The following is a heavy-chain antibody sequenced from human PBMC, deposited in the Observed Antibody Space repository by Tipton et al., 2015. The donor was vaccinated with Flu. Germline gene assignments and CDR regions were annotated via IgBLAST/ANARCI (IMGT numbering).Heavy chain of an antibody. CDR3: ARNGFDI. J-gene: IGHJ3*02. CDR1: GGSISSGSYY. V-gene: IGHV4-61*02. CDR2: IYTSGST. Sequence: TLSLTCTVSGGSISSGSYYWSWIRQPAGKGLEWIGRIYTSGSTDYNPSLKRRVTISVDTSKNQFSLKLSSVTAADTAVYYCARNGFDIWGPGTMVTASS.